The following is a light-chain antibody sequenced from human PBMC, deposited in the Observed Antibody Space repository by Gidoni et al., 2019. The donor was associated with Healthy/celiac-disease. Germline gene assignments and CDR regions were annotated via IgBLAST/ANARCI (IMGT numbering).Light chain of an antibody. J-gene: IGKJ1*01. CDR3: QQYNNWPPGVT. CDR2: GES. V-gene: IGKV3-15*01. Sequence: EIARTQSPATLSVSPGVRATLSCTSSQSVSSNLTWYQQKPGQAPSPLLYGESTRATGIPARFSGSGSGTEFTLTISSLQSEDFAVYSCQQYNNWPPGVTFGQGTKVEIK. CDR1: QSVSSN.